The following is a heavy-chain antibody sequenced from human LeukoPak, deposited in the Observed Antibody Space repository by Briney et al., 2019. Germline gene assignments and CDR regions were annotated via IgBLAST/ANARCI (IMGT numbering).Heavy chain of an antibody. D-gene: IGHD2-21*02. CDR3: ARAAYCGGDCYYYGNWFDP. V-gene: IGHV1-69*04. CDR2: IIPILGIA. J-gene: IGHJ5*02. Sequence: GASVKVSCKASGGTFSSYAISWVRQAPGQGLEWMGRIIPILGIANYAQKFQGRVTITADKSTSTAYMELSSLRSEDTAVYYCARAAYCGGDCYYYGNWFDPWGQGTLVTVSS. CDR1: GGTFSSYA.